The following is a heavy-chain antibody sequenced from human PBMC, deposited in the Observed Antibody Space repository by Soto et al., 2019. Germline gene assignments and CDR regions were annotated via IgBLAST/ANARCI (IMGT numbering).Heavy chain of an antibody. CDR1: GFTFSSYD. V-gene: IGHV3-13*01. CDR2: IGTAGDT. D-gene: IGHD6-13*01. J-gene: IGHJ4*02. CDR3: ARSSSSWYSKYYFDY. Sequence: GGSLRLSCAASGFTFSSYDMHWVRQATGKGLEWVSAIGTAGDTYYPGSVKGRFTISRENAKNSLYLQMNSLRAEDTAVYYCARSSSSWYSKYYFDYWGQGTLVTVSS.